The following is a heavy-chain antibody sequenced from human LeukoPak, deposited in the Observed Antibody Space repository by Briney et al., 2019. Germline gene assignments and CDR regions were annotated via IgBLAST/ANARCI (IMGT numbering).Heavy chain of an antibody. V-gene: IGHV1-8*02. J-gene: IGHJ6*02. CDR2: MNPNSGNT. CDR3: TVAYYYYGMDV. CDR1: GYTFTSYY. D-gene: IGHD6-19*01. Sequence: ASVKVSCKASGYTFTSYYMHWVRQATGQGLEWMGWMNPNSGNTGYAQKFQGRVTMTRNTSISTAYMELSSLRSEDTAVYYCTVAYYYYGMDVWGQGTTVTVSS.